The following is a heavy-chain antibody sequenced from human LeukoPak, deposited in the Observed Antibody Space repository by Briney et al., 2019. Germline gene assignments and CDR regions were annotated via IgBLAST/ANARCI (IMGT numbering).Heavy chain of an antibody. CDR3: ARQHDYGDYVGY. CDR2: ISPYNGNT. V-gene: IGHV1-18*01. CDR1: GYTFTSYG. Sequence: SVKVSCKASGYTFTSYGISWVRQAPGQGLDWMGWISPYNGNTKYAQKLQGRVTMTTDTSTSTAYMELRSLRSDDTAVYYCARQHDYGDYVGYWGQGTLVTVSS. D-gene: IGHD4-17*01. J-gene: IGHJ4*02.